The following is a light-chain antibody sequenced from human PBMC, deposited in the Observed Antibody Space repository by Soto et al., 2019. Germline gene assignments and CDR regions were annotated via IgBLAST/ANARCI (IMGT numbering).Light chain of an antibody. CDR2: EVS. J-gene: IGLJ1*01. CDR3: CSYAGSSTYG. Sequence: QSALTQPASVSGSPGQSITISCTGTSSDVGSNNLVSWYQQHPGKAPKVMIYEVSKRPSGVPNRFSGSKSGNTASLTISGLQAEDEADYYCCSYAGSSTYGFGTGTKVTVL. CDR1: SSDVGSNNL. V-gene: IGLV2-23*02.